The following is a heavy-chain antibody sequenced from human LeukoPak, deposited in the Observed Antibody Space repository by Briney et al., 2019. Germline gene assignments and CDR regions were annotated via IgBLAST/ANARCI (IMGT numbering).Heavy chain of an antibody. D-gene: IGHD3-10*01. CDR2: ISSSGSTI. CDR1: GFTFSSYE. Sequence: GGSLRLSCAASGFTFSSYEMNWVRQAPGKGLEWVSYISSSGSTIYYADSVKGRFTISRDNAKSSLYLQMNSLRAEDTAVYYCARAYGSGSYELDPWGQGTLVTVSS. CDR3: ARAYGSGSYELDP. J-gene: IGHJ5*02. V-gene: IGHV3-48*03.